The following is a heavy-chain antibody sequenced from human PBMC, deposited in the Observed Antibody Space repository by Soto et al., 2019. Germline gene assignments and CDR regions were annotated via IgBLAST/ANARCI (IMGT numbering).Heavy chain of an antibody. J-gene: IGHJ5*02. Sequence: GESLKISCKGSGYSFTSYWIGWVRQMPGKGLEWMGIIYPGDSDTRYSPSFQGQVTISADRSISTAYLQWSSLKASDTAMYYCARHLGSGYPLGWFDPWGQGTLVTVSS. CDR1: GYSFTSYW. CDR3: ARHLGSGYPLGWFDP. D-gene: IGHD3-22*01. V-gene: IGHV5-51*01. CDR2: IYPGDSDT.